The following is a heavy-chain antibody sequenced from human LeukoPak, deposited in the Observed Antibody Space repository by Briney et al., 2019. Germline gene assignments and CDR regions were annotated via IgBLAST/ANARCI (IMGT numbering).Heavy chain of an antibody. J-gene: IGHJ4*02. CDR2: ITGSSTYI. Sequence: GGSLRLSCAASGFTFSSYTMNWVRQAPGKGLEWVSSITGSSTYIYYADSVKGRFTISRDNAKNSLYLQMNSLRAEDTAVYYCAILVGAKNTIDYWGQGTLVTVSS. V-gene: IGHV3-21*01. CDR1: GFTFSSYT. D-gene: IGHD1-26*01. CDR3: AILVGAKNTIDY.